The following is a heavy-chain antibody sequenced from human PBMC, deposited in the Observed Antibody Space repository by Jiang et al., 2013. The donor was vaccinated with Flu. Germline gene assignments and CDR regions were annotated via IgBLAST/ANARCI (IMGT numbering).Heavy chain of an antibody. CDR3: AHKPYYSGSGSYYNV. Sequence: LEWLALIYWDDSKRYSYSPSLRSRLTITKDTSKNQVVLTMANVDPVDTATYYCAHKPYYSGSGSYYNVWGQGTLVTVSS. J-gene: IGHJ4*02. CDR2: IYWDDSK. V-gene: IGHV2-5*02. D-gene: IGHD3-10*01.